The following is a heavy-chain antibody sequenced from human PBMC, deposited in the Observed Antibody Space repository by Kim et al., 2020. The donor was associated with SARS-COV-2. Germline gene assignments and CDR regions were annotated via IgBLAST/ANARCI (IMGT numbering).Heavy chain of an antibody. J-gene: IGHJ4*02. CDR3: ARYSYPMRPAKSSRAVGFDY. CDR1: GYTFTSYG. V-gene: IGHV1-18*01. CDR2: ISAYNGNT. D-gene: IGHD6-13*01. Sequence: ASVKVSCKASGYTFTSYGISWVRQAPGQGLEWMGWISAYNGNTNYAQKLQGRVTMTTDTSTSTAYMELRSLRSDDTAVYYCARYSYPMRPAKSSRAVGFDYWGQGTLAT.